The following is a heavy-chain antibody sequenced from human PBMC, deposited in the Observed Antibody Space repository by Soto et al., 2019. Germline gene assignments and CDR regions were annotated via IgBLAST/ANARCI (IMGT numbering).Heavy chain of an antibody. J-gene: IGHJ4*02. CDR3: ARHSSIGYSSGWPLLVFDY. D-gene: IGHD6-19*01. CDR2: IYYSGST. Sequence: SETLSLTCTVSGGSISSYYWSWIRQPPGKGLEWIGYIYYSGSTNYNPSLKSRVTISVDTSKNQFSLKLSSVTAADTAVYYCARHSSIGYSSGWPLLVFDYWGQGTLVTVSS. V-gene: IGHV4-59*08. CDR1: GGSISSYY.